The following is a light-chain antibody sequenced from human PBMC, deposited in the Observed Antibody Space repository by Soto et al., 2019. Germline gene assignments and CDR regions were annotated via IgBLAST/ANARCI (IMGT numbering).Light chain of an antibody. CDR1: SSNIGAGYD. Sequence: QAVLTQPPSVSGAPGQWVSISCTGTSSNIGAGYDVHWYQHLPGTAPKLLIFGDINRPSGVPDRFSGSKSGTSASLAITGLQAEDEADYYCQSYDSSLSISVFGGGTKLTVL. CDR3: QSYDSSLSISV. CDR2: GDI. V-gene: IGLV1-40*01. J-gene: IGLJ2*01.